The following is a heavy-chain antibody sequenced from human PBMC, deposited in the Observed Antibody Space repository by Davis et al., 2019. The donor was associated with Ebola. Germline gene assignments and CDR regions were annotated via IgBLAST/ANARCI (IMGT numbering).Heavy chain of an antibody. D-gene: IGHD3-3*01. CDR2: ISGSGGST. CDR1: VIPFSSYA. CDR3: AKSGLSFGVVKYHYGMDV. J-gene: IGHJ6*04. Sequence: GESLKISCTDSVIPFSSYAMTWVRQAPGKGLEWVSAISGSGGSTYYADSVKGRFTISRDNSKKTLYLQMNSLRAEDTAVYYCAKSGLSFGVVKYHYGMDVWGKGTTVTVSS. V-gene: IGHV3-23*01.